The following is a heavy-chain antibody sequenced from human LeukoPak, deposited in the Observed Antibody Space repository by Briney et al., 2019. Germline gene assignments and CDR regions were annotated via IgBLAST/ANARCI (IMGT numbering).Heavy chain of an antibody. CDR2: INSDGSST. V-gene: IGHV3-74*01. Sequence: GGSLRLSCAASGFTFGSYWMHWVRQAPGKGLVWVSRINSDGSSTSYADSVKGRFTISRDNAKNTLYLQMNSLRAEDTAVYYCARVRELLGFYYWGQGTLVTVSS. D-gene: IGHD1-26*01. CDR3: ARVRELLGFYY. CDR1: GFTFGSYW. J-gene: IGHJ4*02.